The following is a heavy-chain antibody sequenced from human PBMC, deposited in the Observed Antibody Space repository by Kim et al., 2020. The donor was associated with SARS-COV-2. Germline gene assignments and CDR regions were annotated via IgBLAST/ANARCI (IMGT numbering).Heavy chain of an antibody. CDR2: ISNSGST. CDR3: ARDLGLTSTNGVGMDV. D-gene: IGHD2-21*02. V-gene: IGHV4-61*03. CDR1: GGYVSSGSYY. Sequence: SETLSLTCTVSGGYVSSGSYYWSWIRQPPGKGLEWIGYISNSGSTSYNPSLKSPVTISVDTSKNHFSLNLTSVTAADTAVYYCARDLGLTSTNGVGMDVWGQGATVTVSS. J-gene: IGHJ6*02.